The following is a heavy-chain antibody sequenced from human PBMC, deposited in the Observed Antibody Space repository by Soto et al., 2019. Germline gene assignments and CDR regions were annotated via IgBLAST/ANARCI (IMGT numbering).Heavy chain of an antibody. CDR3: AKGGYSSPFDY. CDR1: GFTFSNYA. Sequence: PVLSLRLSCAASGFTFSNYAMTWVRQAPGKGLEWVSTIRGVDYSTYYADSVRGRFTISRDNSRSTFFLHMNSLRADDTAVYYCAKGGYSSPFDYRGLGTLVTVSS. V-gene: IGHV3-23*01. J-gene: IGHJ4*02. CDR2: IRGVDYST. D-gene: IGHD4-4*01.